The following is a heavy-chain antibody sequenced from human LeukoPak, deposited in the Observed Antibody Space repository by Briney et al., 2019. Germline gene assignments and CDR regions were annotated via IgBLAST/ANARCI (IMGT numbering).Heavy chain of an antibody. CDR2: VNPKSGDT. CDR1: GYTFTSYD. D-gene: IGHD6-19*01. Sequence: GASVKVSCKASGYTFTSYDLQWVRQTTGQGLEWIGWVNPKSGDTGYAQKFQGRVTMTRDTSTSTVYMELSSLRSEDTAVYYCARDSKGYSSGWSGPCDYWGQGTLVTVSS. CDR3: ARDSKGYSSGWSGPCDY. J-gene: IGHJ4*02. V-gene: IGHV1-8*01.